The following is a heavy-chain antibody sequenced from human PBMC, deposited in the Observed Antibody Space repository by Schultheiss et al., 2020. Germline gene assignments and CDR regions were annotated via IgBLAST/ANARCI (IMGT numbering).Heavy chain of an antibody. V-gene: IGHV3-23*01. CDR2: ISGSGGST. Sequence: GGSLRLSCAASGFTFSSHWMSWVRQAPGKGLEWVSAISGSGGSTYYADSVKGRFTISRDNSKNTLYLQMNSLRAEDTAVYYCAKLVVAARTNWFDPWGQGTLVTVSS. CDR3: AKLVVAARTNWFDP. CDR1: GFTFSSHW. D-gene: IGHD2-15*01. J-gene: IGHJ5*02.